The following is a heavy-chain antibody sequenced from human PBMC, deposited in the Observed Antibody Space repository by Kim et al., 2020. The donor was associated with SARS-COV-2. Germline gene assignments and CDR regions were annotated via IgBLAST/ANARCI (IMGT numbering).Heavy chain of an antibody. CDR2: IYYSGST. CDR3: ASSGVGYSGDLRPFDY. V-gene: IGHV4-59*13. J-gene: IGHJ4*02. Sequence: SETLSLTCTVSGGSISSYYWSWIRQPPGKGLEWIGYIYYSGSTNYNPSLKSRVTISVDTSKNQLSLKLSSVTAADTAVYYCASSGVGYSGDLRPFDYWGQGALVTVSS. D-gene: IGHD6-19*01. CDR1: GGSISSYY.